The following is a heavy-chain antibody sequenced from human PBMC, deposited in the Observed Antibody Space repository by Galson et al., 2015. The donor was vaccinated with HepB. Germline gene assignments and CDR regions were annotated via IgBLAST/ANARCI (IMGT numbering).Heavy chain of an antibody. J-gene: IGHJ6*03. CDR2: INNYSALT. CDR1: GYTFTNYG. Sequence: SVKVSCKASGYTFTNYGISWVRQAPGQGLEWMGWINNYSALTNYAQKFQGRVTISTDISTSIAYMELRSLRSDDTAVYYCAAGGTRRDYYYYYYMDVWGTGTTVTVSS. V-gene: IGHV1-18*04. D-gene: IGHD1-1*01. CDR3: AAGGTRRDYYYYYYMDV.